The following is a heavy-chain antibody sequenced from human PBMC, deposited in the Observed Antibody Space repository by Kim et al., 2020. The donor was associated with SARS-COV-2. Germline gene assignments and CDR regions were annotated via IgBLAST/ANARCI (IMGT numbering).Heavy chain of an antibody. CDR3: ARSYYYDSSGPYY. V-gene: IGHV4-31*02. Sequence: YNPSLKSRVTISVDTSKNQFSLKLSSVTAADTAVYYCARSYYYDSSGPYYWGQGTLVTVSS. D-gene: IGHD3-22*01. J-gene: IGHJ4*02.